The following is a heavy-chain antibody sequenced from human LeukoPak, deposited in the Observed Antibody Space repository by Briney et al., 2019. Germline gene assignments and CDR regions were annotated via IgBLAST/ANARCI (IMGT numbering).Heavy chain of an antibody. Sequence: SETLSLTCTVSGGSITSNNCYWGWIRQPPGKGLEWIGSISYGGSTHYNPSLKSRVTISVDTSKNQFSLKLRSVTATDTAVYHCATSPGADYGGGLWFDPWGQGTLVTVSS. CDR3: ATSPGADYGGGLWFDP. CDR1: GGSITSNNCY. CDR2: ISYGGST. J-gene: IGHJ5*02. V-gene: IGHV4-39*01. D-gene: IGHD4-23*01.